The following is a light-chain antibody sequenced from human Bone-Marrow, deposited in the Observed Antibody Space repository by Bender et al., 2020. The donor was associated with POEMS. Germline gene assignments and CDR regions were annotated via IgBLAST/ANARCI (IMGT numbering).Light chain of an antibody. Sequence: QSALTQPRSVSGSPGQSVTISCTGTSRDVGAYDYVSWYQQHPGKAPKLMIYDVSQRPSGVPDRFSGSKSGNTASLTISGLQAGDEADYFCCSYAGTYTPIVVIGGGTKLTVL. CDR3: CSYAGTYTPIVV. CDR1: SRDVGAYDY. CDR2: DVS. V-gene: IGLV2-11*01. J-gene: IGLJ2*01.